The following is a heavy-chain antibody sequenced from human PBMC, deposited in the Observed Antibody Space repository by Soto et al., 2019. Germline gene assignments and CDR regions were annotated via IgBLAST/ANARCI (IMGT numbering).Heavy chain of an antibody. J-gene: IGHJ3*02. CDR1: GGSSSRSSYY. V-gene: IGHV4-39*01. Sequence: SETLSLTCTVSGGSSSRSSYYWGWIRQPPGKGLEWIGSIYYSGSTYYNPSLKSRVTISVDTSKNQFSLKLSSVTAADTAVYYCVAYDSSGYDAFDIWGQGTMVT. CDR3: VAYDSSGYDAFDI. D-gene: IGHD3-22*01. CDR2: IYYSGST.